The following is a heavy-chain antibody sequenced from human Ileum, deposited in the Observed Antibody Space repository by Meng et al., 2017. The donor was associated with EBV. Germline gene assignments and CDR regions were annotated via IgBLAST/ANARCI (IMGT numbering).Heavy chain of an antibody. D-gene: IGHD3-22*01. CDR3: ARTYYYDSSGYAPFDY. V-gene: IGHV4-39*06. CDR2: IHYSGST. J-gene: IGHJ4*02. Sequence: RLRLQESGPGLVKPSETLSLTCSVSGGSLSSSSYYWGWIRQPPGKGLEWIGNIHYSGSTYYNPSLKSRVTISVDTSKNQFSLKLRSVTAADTAVYYCARTYYYDSSGYAPFDYWGQGTLVTVSS. CDR1: GGSLSSSSYY.